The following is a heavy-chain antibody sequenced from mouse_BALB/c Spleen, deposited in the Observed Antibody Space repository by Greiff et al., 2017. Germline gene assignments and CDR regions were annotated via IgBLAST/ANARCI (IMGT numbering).Heavy chain of an antibody. CDR1: GYAFSSYW. D-gene: IGHD1-1*01. CDR2: IYPGDGDT. Sequence: QVQLQQSGAELVRPGSSVKISCKASGYAFSSYWMNWVKQRPGQGLEWIGQIYPGDGDTNYTGKFKGKATLTADKSSSTAYMQLSSLTSEDSAVYFCAREGPLGSSSYAMDYWGQGTSVTVSS. J-gene: IGHJ4*01. CDR3: AREGPLGSSSYAMDY. V-gene: IGHV1-80*01.